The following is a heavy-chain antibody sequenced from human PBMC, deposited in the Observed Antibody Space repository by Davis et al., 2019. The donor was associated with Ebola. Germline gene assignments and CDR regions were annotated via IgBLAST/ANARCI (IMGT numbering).Heavy chain of an antibody. D-gene: IGHD3-22*01. CDR1: GGSISSGGYY. J-gene: IGHJ4*02. CDR2: IYYSGST. Sequence: SETLSLTCTVSGGSISSGGYYWSWIRQHPGKGLEWIGYIYYSGSTYYSPSLRGRVTISVDPSTNLFSLKLTSVTAADTAVYFCARGDSYYDPSGYYAGPEAPDHWGQGTLVSVSS. CDR3: ARGDSYYDPSGYYAGPEAPDH. V-gene: IGHV4-31*03.